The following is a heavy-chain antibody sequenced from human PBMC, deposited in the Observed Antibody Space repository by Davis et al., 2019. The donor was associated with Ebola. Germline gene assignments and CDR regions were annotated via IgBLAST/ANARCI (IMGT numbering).Heavy chain of an antibody. D-gene: IGHD1-26*01. Sequence: ASVKVSCKASGYSLTGYYMHWVRQAPGQGLEWMGWINLSSGGTKYVQKFQGRVTMTRDTSVSTAYMELSRLTSDDTAVYYCARDKPSGSYSSDYWGQGTLVTVSS. CDR2: INLSSGGT. J-gene: IGHJ4*02. V-gene: IGHV1-2*02. CDR3: ARDKPSGSYSSDY. CDR1: GYSLTGYY.